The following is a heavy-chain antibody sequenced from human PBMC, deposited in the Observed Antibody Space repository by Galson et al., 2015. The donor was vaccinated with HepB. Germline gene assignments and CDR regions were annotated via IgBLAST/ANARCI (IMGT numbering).Heavy chain of an antibody. CDR1: GFTFSDYY. J-gene: IGHJ3*02. CDR2: ISSSSSYT. Sequence: SLRLSCAASGFTFSDYYMSWIRQAPGKGLEWVSYISSSSSYTNYADSVKGRFTISRDNAKNSLYLQMNSLRAEDTAVYYCAREVVVVEPRGAFDIWGQGTMVTVSS. CDR3: AREVVVVEPRGAFDI. D-gene: IGHD2-21*01. V-gene: IGHV3-11*06.